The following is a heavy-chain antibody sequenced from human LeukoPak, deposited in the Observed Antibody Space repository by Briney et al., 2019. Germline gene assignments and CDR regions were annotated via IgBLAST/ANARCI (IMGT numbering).Heavy chain of an antibody. CDR3: ARTQEAGDFDY. V-gene: IGHV4-34*01. CDR1: GGSFSGYY. CDR2: INHSGST. Sequence: SETLSLTCAVYGGSFSGYYWSWIRQPPGKGLEWIGEINHSGSTNYNPSLKSRVTISVDKSKNQFSLKLSSVTAADTAVHYCARTQEAGDFDYWGQGTLVTVSS. D-gene: IGHD6-19*01. J-gene: IGHJ4*02.